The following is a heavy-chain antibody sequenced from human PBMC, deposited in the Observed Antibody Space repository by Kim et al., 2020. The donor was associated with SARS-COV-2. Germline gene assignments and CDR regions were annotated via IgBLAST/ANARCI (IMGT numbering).Heavy chain of an antibody. D-gene: IGHD3-16*01. J-gene: IGHJ4*02. CDR1: GFTFSSYE. CDR2: ISSSGSTI. V-gene: IGHV3-48*03. Sequence: GGSLRLSCAASGFTFSSYEMNWVRQAPGKGLEWVSYISSSGSTIYYADSVKGRFTISRDNAKNSLYLQMNSLRAEDTAVYYCASGGGQQSGYYWGQGTLVTVSS. CDR3: ASGGGQQSGYY.